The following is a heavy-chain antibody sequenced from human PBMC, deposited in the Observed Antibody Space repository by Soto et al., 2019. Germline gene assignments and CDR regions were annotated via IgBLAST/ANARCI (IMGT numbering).Heavy chain of an antibody. J-gene: IGHJ4*02. CDR2: ISGSGGST. D-gene: IGHD3-3*01. CDR3: FGFWSGYYAVDY. Sequence: GGSLRLSCAASGFTFISYAMSWVRQAPGKGLEWVSAISGSGGSTYYADSVKGRFTISRDNSKNTLYLQMNSLRAEDTAVYYCFGFWSGYYAVDYWGQGTLVTVSS. V-gene: IGHV3-23*01. CDR1: GFTFISYA.